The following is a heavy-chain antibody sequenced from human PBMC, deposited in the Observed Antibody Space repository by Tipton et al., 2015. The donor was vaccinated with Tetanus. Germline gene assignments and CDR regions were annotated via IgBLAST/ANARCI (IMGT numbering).Heavy chain of an antibody. J-gene: IGHJ4*02. CDR2: SWYDGTDK. V-gene: IGHV3-33*01. CDR1: GFIFSSYG. CDR3: AGEAGFWGGKCLSWDLDN. D-gene: IGHD3-3*01. Sequence: SLRLSCAASGFIFSSYGIHWVRQAPGKGLEWVAVSWYDGTDKYYADSVNGRFTISRDNSKNTLYLQMNSLRAEDTGVYYWAGEAGFWGGKCLSWDLDNWGQGTQVTVSS.